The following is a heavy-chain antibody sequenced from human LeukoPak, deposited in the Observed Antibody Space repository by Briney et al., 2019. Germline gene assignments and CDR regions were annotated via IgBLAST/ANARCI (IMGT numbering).Heavy chain of an antibody. V-gene: IGHV4-39*01. D-gene: IGHD6-13*01. Sequence: SETLSLTCTVSGGSISSSSYYWGWIRQPPGKGLEWIGSIYYSGSTYYNPSLKSRVTISVDTSKNQFSLKLSSVTAADTAVYYCASHPTAAAGTFDYWGQGTLVTVSS. CDR3: ASHPTAAAGTFDY. CDR1: GGSISSSSYY. J-gene: IGHJ4*02. CDR2: IYYSGST.